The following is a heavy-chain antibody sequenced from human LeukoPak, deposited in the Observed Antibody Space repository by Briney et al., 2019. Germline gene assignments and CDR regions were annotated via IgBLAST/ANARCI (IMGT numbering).Heavy chain of an antibody. CDR1: GFTFGDYA. J-gene: IGHJ6*04. Sequence: GGSLRLSCTASGFTFGDYAMSWVRQAPGEGLEWVSYISSSGSTIYYADSVKGRFTISRDNAKNSLYLQMNSLRAEDTAVYYCAELGITMIGGVWGKGTTVTISS. D-gene: IGHD3-10*02. CDR2: ISSSGSTI. CDR3: AELGITMIGGV. V-gene: IGHV3-48*03.